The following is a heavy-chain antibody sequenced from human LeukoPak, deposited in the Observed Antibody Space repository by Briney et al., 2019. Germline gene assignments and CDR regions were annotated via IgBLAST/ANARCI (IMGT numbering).Heavy chain of an antibody. CDR3: ARHHQITFGGVISGADLVGQKGIFGKWAFDI. V-gene: IGHV4-39*07. CDR1: GGSISSSSYY. Sequence: SETLSLTCTVSGGSISSSSYYWGWIRQPPGKGLEWIGSIYHSGSTYYNPSLKSRVTISVDTSKNQFSLKLSSVTAADTAVYYCARHHQITFGGVISGADLVGQKGIFGKWAFDIWGQGTMVTVSS. J-gene: IGHJ3*02. D-gene: IGHD3-16*02. CDR2: IYHSGST.